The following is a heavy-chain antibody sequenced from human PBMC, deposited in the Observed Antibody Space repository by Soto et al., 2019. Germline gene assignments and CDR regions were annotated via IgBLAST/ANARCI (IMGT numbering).Heavy chain of an antibody. D-gene: IGHD3-3*01. J-gene: IGHJ6*03. CDR2: IIPILGIA. CDR3: ASILRFLEAYYMDV. V-gene: IGHV1-69*02. Sequence: ASVKVSCKASGGTFSSYTISWVRQAPGQGLVWMGRIIPILGIANYAQKFQGRVTITADKSTSTAYMELSSLRSEDTAVYYCASILRFLEAYYMDVWGKGTTVTVSS. CDR1: GGTFSSYT.